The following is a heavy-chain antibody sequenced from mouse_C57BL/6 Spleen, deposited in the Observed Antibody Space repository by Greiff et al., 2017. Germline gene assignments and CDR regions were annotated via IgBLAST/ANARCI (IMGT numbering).Heavy chain of an antibody. J-gene: IGHJ4*01. D-gene: IGHD2-3*01. Sequence: VQLQQSGPELVKPGASVKISCKASGYAFSSSWMNWVKQRPGKGLEWIGRIYPGDGDTNYNGKFKGKATLTADKTSSTAYMQLSSLTSEDSAVYFCARYEEAMDYWGQGTSVTVSS. CDR2: IYPGDGDT. CDR3: ARYEEAMDY. CDR1: GYAFSSSW. V-gene: IGHV1-82*01.